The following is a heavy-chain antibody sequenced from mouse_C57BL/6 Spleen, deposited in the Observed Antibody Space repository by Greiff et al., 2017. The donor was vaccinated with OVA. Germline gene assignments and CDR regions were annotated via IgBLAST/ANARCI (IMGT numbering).Heavy chain of an antibody. D-gene: IGHD1-1*01. Sequence: QVQLQQPGTELVKPGASVKLSCKASGYTFTSYWMHWVKPRPGQGLEWIGNINPSNGGTNYNEKFKSKATLPVDKSSSTAYMQISSLTSEDSAVYYGARRGFGHYYGSRLYSFDYWGQGTTLTVSS. CDR1: GYTFTSYW. CDR2: INPSNGGT. CDR3: ARRGFGHYYGSRLYSFDY. V-gene: IGHV1-53*01. J-gene: IGHJ2*01.